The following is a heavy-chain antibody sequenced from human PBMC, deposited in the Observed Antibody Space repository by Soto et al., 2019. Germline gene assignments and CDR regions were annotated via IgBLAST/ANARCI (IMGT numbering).Heavy chain of an antibody. CDR3: AKWGEVSHNPGGNYYYGMDV. D-gene: IGHD3-16*01. J-gene: IGHJ6*02. CDR1: GFTFGNYG. Sequence: LRLSCAASGFTFGNYGIHWVRQPPCKVLELMSSILYDGSDKYYADSVKGRFTISRDGSKNTLYLQMDSLRPEDTAVYYCAKWGEVSHNPGGNYYYGMDVWGQGTTVTVSS. V-gene: IGHV3-30*18. CDR2: ILYDGSDK.